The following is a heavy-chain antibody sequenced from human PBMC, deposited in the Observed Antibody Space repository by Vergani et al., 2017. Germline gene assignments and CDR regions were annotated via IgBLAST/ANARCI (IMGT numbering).Heavy chain of an antibody. CDR2: INHSGST. CDR3: ARGNRQQLVSR. Sequence: QVQLQQWGAGLLKPSETLSLTCAVYGGSFSGYYWSWIRQPPGKGLEWVGEINHSGSTNYNPSLKRLVPISVDTSKNQYSLKLSAVTAADTAVYYCARGNRQQLVSRWGQGTLVTVSS. V-gene: IGHV4-34*01. J-gene: IGHJ4*02. CDR1: GGSFSGYY. D-gene: IGHD6-13*01.